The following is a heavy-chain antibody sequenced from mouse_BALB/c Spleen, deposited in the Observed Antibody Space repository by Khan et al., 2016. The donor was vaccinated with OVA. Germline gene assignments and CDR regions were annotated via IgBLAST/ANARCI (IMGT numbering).Heavy chain of an antibody. CDR1: GFSLTDYG. CDR2: IWGGGNT. Sequence: QVQLKQSGPGLVAPSQSLSITCTVSGFSLTDYGVSWIRQPPGKGLEWLGVIWGGGNTYYNSALRSRLSISKDNSKSQVFLEMSSLQTDDTAMYYCAKGFWSYYYALDYWVQGTSVTVSS. V-gene: IGHV2-6-5*01. J-gene: IGHJ4*01. CDR3: AKGFWSYYYALDY.